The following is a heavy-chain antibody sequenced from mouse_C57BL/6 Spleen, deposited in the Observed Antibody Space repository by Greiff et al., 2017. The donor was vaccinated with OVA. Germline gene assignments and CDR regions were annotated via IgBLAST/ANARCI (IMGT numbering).Heavy chain of an antibody. J-gene: IGHJ4*01. D-gene: IGHD1-1*01. CDR1: GFTFSDYY. CDR3: ARVDYYGSRGDAMDY. Sequence: EVQVVESEGGLVQPGSSMKLSCTASGFTFSDYYMAWVRQVPEKGLEWVANINYDGSSTYYLDSLKSRFIISRDNAKNILYLQMSSLKSEDTATYYCARVDYYGSRGDAMDYWGQGTSVTVSS. CDR2: INYDGSST. V-gene: IGHV5-16*01.